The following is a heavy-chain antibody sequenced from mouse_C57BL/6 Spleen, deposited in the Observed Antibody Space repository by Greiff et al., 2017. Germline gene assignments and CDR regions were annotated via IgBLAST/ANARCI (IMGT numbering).Heavy chain of an antibody. CDR1: GYTFTDYY. CDR3: ARGDYREGYWYFDV. CDR2: INPNNGGT. Sequence: EVQLQQSGPELVKPGASVKISCKASGYTFTDYYMNWVKQSHGKSLEWIGDINPNNGGTSYNQKFKGKATLTVDKSSSTAYMELRSLTSEDSAVYYCARGDYREGYWYFDVWGTGTTVTVSS. J-gene: IGHJ1*03. D-gene: IGHD2-12*01. V-gene: IGHV1-26*01.